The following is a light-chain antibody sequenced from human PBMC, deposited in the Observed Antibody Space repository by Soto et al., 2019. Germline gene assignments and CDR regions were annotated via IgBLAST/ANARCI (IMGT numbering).Light chain of an antibody. Sequence: AIQMTQSPSSLSASVGDRVTITCRASQDSTNDLGWYQQKPGKAPKLLIYSASSLQSGVPSRFSGSGSGTDFTLTISSLQPADFATYYCLQDYNYPYTFGQGTKLEIK. V-gene: IGKV1-6*01. CDR1: QDSTND. CDR2: SAS. CDR3: LQDYNYPYT. J-gene: IGKJ2*01.